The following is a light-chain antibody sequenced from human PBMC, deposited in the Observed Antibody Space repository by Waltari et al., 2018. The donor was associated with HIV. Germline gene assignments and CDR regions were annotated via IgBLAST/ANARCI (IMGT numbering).Light chain of an antibody. V-gene: IGLV1-47*01. J-gene: IGLJ3*02. CDR1: SSNIGDNY. CDR2: RNG. Sequence: QSALTQPPSTSGTPGQTVTIPCSGSSSNIGDNYVSWYQQLPGTAPQLLIYRNGQRPAGVRDRFSGSKSGTSASLAIKDLRSEDEAEYHCAAWDDSLSGWVFGGGTNLTVL. CDR3: AAWDDSLSGWV.